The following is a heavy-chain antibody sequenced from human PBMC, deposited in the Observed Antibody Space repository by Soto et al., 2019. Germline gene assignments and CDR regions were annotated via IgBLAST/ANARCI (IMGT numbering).Heavy chain of an antibody. CDR1: GYTFTSYA. J-gene: IGHJ6*03. V-gene: IGHV1-3*01. D-gene: IGHD2-2*01. Sequence: QVQLVQSGAEVKKPGASVKVSCKASGYTFTSYAMHWVRQAPGQRLEWMGWINAGNGNTKYSQKFQGRVTITRDTSASTAYMELSSLRSEDTAVYYCARDTDIVVVPAAPDDYMDVWGKGTPVTVSS. CDR3: ARDTDIVVVPAAPDDYMDV. CDR2: INAGNGNT.